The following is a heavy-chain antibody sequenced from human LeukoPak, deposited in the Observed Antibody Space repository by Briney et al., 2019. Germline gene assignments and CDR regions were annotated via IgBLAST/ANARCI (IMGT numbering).Heavy chain of an antibody. J-gene: IGHJ4*02. CDR1: GFTFSSYA. Sequence: QPGGSLRLSCAASGFTFSSYAMNWVRQAPGKGLEYASAITSNGGSAYYADSVKGRFTISRDNSRNTLYLQMSSLRGDDTAVYYCVGFRATAGLYWGQGTLVTVSS. CDR3: VGFRATAGLY. V-gene: IGHV3-64D*06. CDR2: ITSNGGSA. D-gene: IGHD6-13*01.